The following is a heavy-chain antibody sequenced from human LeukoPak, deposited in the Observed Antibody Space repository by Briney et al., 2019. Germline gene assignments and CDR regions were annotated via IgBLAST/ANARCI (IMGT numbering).Heavy chain of an antibody. CDR1: GGSISSYY. V-gene: IGHV4-59*12. CDR3: ARDNSSSWYAFDY. CDR2: IYHSGST. J-gene: IGHJ4*02. Sequence: SETLSLTCTVSGGSISSYYWSWIRQPAGKGLEWIGYIYHSGSTYYNPSLKSRVTISVDRSKNQFSLKLSSVTAADTAVYYCARDNSSSWYAFDYWGQGTLVTVSS. D-gene: IGHD6-13*01.